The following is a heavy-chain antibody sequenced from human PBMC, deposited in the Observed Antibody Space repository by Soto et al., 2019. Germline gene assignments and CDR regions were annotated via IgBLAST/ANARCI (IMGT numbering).Heavy chain of an antibody. CDR2: ISSSSSTI. Sequence: QPGGSLRLSCAASGFTFSSYSMNWVRQAPGKGLEWVSYISSSSSTIYYADSVKGRFTISRDNAKNSLYLQMNSLRAEDTAVYYCARDADDILTGYSLAMDVWGKGTTVTVSS. CDR3: ARDADDILTGYSLAMDV. V-gene: IGHV3-48*01. D-gene: IGHD3-9*01. J-gene: IGHJ6*04. CDR1: GFTFSSYS.